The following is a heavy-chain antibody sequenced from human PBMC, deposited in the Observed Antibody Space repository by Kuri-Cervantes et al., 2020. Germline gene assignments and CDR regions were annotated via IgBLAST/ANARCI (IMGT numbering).Heavy chain of an antibody. CDR3: ARLSPGDYYYGMDV. V-gene: IGHV3-21*01. J-gene: IGHJ6*02. CDR2: ISSSSSYI. CDR1: GFTFSNAW. Sequence: GGSLRLSCAASGFTFSNAWMNWVRQAPGKGLEWVSSISSSSSYIYYADSVKGRFTISRDNAKNSLYLQMNSLRAEDTAVYYCARLSPGDYYYGMDVWGQGTTVTVSS.